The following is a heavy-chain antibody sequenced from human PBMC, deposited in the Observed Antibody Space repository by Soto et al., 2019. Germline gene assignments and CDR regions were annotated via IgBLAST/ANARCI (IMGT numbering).Heavy chain of an antibody. V-gene: IGHV4-59*08. Sequence: SETLSLTCTVSGGSISSYYWSWIRQPPGKGLEWIGYIYYSGSTNYNPSLKSRVTISVDTSKNQFSLKLSSVTAADTAVYYCARHSGAPAAFDIWGQGTMVTVSS. CDR3: ARHSGAPAAFDI. D-gene: IGHD6-25*01. CDR2: IYYSGST. J-gene: IGHJ3*02. CDR1: GGSISSYY.